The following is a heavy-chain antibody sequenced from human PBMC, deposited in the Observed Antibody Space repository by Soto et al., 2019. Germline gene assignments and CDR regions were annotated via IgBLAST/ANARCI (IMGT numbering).Heavy chain of an antibody. D-gene: IGHD6-13*01. Sequence: PGGSLRLSCAASGFTFSNYAMSWVRQAPGRGLEWVSGIGQRGSTAYYADSVKGRFTISRDNSKKTLYMQMNSLRAEGSALYCCAYPGRYTASWYYFDYWGQGILVTVYS. CDR1: GFTFSNYA. CDR3: AYPGRYTASWYYFDY. J-gene: IGHJ4*01. CDR2: IGQRGSTA. V-gene: IGHV3-23*01.